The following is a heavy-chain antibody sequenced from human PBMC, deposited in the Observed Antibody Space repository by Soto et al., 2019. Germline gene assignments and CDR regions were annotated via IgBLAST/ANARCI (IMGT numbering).Heavy chain of an antibody. D-gene: IGHD3-3*01. J-gene: IGHJ6*02. V-gene: IGHV1-18*01. CDR1: GFTFITYD. CDR3: ERTITVGSLNYGMDV. Sequence: ASVKVSCKASGFTFITYDFSWVRQAAGQGLEWMGWINAYNGNTKYAQKFQGRVTMTTDTSTSTAYMELRSLRSDDTAVYYCERTITVGSLNYGMDVWGQGTTVTVSS. CDR2: INAYNGNT.